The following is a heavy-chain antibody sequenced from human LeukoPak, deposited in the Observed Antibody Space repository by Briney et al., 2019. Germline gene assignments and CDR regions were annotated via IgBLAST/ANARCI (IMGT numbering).Heavy chain of an antibody. CDR1: GFTFSSYD. J-gene: IGHJ4*02. CDR3: AKRGTGSYYYFDY. V-gene: IGHV3-23*01. Sequence: GGSLRLSCPASGFTFSSYDMSWVRQAPGKGLEWVSGISTGGGGTYYADSVKGRFTISRDNSKNTLYLQMNSLRAEDTAVYYCAKRGTGSYYYFDYWGQGTLVTVSS. D-gene: IGHD1-26*01. CDR2: ISTGGGGT.